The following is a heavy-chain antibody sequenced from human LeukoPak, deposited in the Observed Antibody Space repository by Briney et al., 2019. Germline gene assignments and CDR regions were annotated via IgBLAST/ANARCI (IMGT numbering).Heavy chain of an antibody. D-gene: IGHD3-9*01. CDR2: VNAGNGNT. V-gene: IGHV1-3*01. Sequence: ASVKVSCKGSGYTFTSYAMHWVRQAPGQRQEWMGWVNAGNGNTKYSQKFQGRVTITRDTSASTAYMDLSSLRFEDTAVYYCARSMVLRYFDWFPTFDYWGQGTLVTVSS. J-gene: IGHJ4*02. CDR3: ARSMVLRYFDWFPTFDY. CDR1: GYTFTSYA.